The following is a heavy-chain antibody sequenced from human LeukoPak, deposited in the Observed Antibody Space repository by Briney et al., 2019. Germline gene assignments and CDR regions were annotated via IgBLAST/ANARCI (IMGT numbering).Heavy chain of an antibody. Sequence: PGRSLRLSCAVSGFTFSSYAMSWVRQAPGKGLEWVSGIRNSGVNTYYTDSVKGRFTISRDNPKNTLYLQMNSLRAEDTAIYYCAKDSESGGYSHSYGNFDYWGQGTLVTVSS. D-gene: IGHD5-18*01. CDR3: AKDSESGGYSHSYGNFDY. J-gene: IGHJ4*02. CDR2: IRNSGVNT. V-gene: IGHV3-23*01. CDR1: GFTFSSYA.